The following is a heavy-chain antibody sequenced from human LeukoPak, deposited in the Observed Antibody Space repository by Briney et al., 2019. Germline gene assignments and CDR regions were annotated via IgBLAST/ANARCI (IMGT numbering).Heavy chain of an antibody. CDR1: GGSISSYY. CDR3: AKAGIGHSSSWYMVY. J-gene: IGHJ4*02. D-gene: IGHD6-13*01. V-gene: IGHV4-4*07. Sequence: RPSETLSLTCTVSGGSISSYYWSWIRQPAGKGLEWIGRIYTSGSTNYNPSLKSRVTMSVDTSKNQFSLKLSSVTAADTAVYYCAKAGIGHSSSWYMVYWGQGTLVTVSS. CDR2: IYTSGST.